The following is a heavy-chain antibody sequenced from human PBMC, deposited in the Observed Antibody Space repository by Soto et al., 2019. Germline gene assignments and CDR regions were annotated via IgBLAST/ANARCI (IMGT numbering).Heavy chain of an antibody. CDR3: ARGYYDFWSGYLSGPYGMDV. Sequence: SETLSLTCTVSGGSISSYYWSWIRQPPGKGLEWIGYIYYSGSTNYNPSLESRVTISVDTSKNQFSLKLSSVTAADTAVYYCARGYYDFWSGYLSGPYGMDVWGQGTTVT. V-gene: IGHV4-59*01. D-gene: IGHD3-3*01. J-gene: IGHJ6*02. CDR2: IYYSGST. CDR1: GGSISSYY.